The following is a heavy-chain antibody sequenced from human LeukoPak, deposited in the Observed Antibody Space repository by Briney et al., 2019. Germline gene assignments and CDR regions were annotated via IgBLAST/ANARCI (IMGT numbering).Heavy chain of an antibody. D-gene: IGHD1-7*01. CDR3: ARPLLPDWNYENNYFDY. V-gene: IGHV3-23*01. CDR1: GFTFSSYA. CDR2: ISGSGGST. J-gene: IGHJ4*02. Sequence: GGSLRLSCAASGFTFSSYAMSWVRQAPGKGLEWVSAISGSGGSTYYADSVKGRFTISRDNSKNTLYLQMNSLRAEDTAVYYCARPLLPDWNYENNYFDYWGQGTLVTVSS.